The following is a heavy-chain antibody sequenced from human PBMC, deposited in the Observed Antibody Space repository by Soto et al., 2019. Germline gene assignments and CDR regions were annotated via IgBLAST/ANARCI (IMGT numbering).Heavy chain of an antibody. V-gene: IGHV3-9*01. D-gene: IGHD6-19*01. CDR3: AKDRRPIAVAGAIDN. CDR2: ISWNGGTV. Sequence: EIQLAESGGGLVQPGRSLRLSCEGSGFKFDDFAMHWVRQTPGKGLEWVSGISWNGGTVAYADSVKGRFTISRDNAKNSLHLQMNILRADDTALYYGAKDRRPIAVAGAIDNWGQGTMVTVSS. CDR1: GFKFDDFA. J-gene: IGHJ3*02.